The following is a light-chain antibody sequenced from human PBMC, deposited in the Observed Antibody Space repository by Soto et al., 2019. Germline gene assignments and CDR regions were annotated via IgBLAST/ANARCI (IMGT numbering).Light chain of an antibody. Sequence: DIQMTQSPSTLSASVGDRVTITCRASQSVTNWLAWYQQKPGKAPKLLIYDASRLESGVPSRFSGSGSGTEFTLTISSLQPDDFATYYCQQYNSYPWTFGQGTKVEIK. V-gene: IGKV1-5*01. J-gene: IGKJ1*01. CDR1: QSVTNW. CDR3: QQYNSYPWT. CDR2: DAS.